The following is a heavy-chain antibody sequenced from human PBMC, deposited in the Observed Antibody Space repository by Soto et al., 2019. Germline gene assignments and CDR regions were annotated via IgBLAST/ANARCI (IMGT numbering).Heavy chain of an antibody. J-gene: IGHJ6*02. CDR3: ARDRPNSSWYDYYYYYGMDV. D-gene: IGHD6-13*01. CDR1: GFTFSSYA. V-gene: IGHV3-30-3*01. CDR2: ISYDGSNK. Sequence: GGSLRLSCAASGFTFSSYAMHWVRQAPGKGLEWVAVISYDGSNKYYADSVKGRFTISRDNSKNTLYLQMSSLRAEDTAVYYCARDRPNSSWYDYYYYYGMDVWGQGTTVTVSS.